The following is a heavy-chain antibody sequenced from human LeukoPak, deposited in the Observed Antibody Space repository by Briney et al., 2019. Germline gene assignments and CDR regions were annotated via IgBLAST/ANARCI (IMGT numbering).Heavy chain of an antibody. J-gene: IGHJ4*02. CDR1: GRSLDVYA. V-gene: IGHV3-9*01. CDR2: ICWNRSSI. CDR3: AKGAWGCNDGVFDY. D-gene: IGHD1-1*01. Sequence: QTGGSLTLSCAVSGRSLDVYAMRWVRQPPGKGLEWVSGICWNRSSICYADSEKGRSTISRDNAKNSLYLQMDRLRAEDTALYSCAKGAWGCNDGVFDYWGQGTLVTVSS.